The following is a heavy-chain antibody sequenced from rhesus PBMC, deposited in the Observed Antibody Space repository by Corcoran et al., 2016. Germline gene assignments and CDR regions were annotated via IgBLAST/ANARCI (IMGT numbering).Heavy chain of an antibody. D-gene: IGHD1-26*01. CDR3: AKDDYNWNYFDY. CDR2: IDPSDSDT. J-gene: IGHJ4*01. Sequence: EVQLVQSGAEVKRPGESLKISCKTSGYSFTSYWIRWVLKLPGKGLEWMGAIDPSDSDTRYSPSFQGQVTISADKSISTAYLQWSSLKASDTATYYCAKDDYNWNYFDYWGQGVLVTVSS. V-gene: IGHV5-20*02. CDR1: GYSFTSYW.